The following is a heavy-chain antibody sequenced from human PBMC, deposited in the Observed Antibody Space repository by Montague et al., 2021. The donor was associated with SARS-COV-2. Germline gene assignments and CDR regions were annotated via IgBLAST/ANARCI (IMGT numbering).Heavy chain of an antibody. J-gene: IGHJ4*02. CDR3: ARESLHLTGYYNDYFDY. CDR1: GASISSGSYY. V-gene: IGHV4-61*02. D-gene: IGHD3-9*01. Sequence: TLSLTCTVSGASISSGSYYWNWIRQPAGKGLEWIGRIDTSGSTNYNPCLKSRVTISVDTSKNQFSLKLSSVTAADTAVYYCARESLHLTGYYNDYFDYWGQGTLVTVSS. CDR2: IDTSGST.